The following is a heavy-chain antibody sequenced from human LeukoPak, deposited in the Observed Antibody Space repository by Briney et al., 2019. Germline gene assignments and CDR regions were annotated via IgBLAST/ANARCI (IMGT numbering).Heavy chain of an antibody. V-gene: IGHV3-30*04. CDR3: ARDLGGVAAAGTFDY. Sequence: GGSLRLSCAASGFTFSSYAMHWVRQAPGKGLQWVAVISYDGSNKYYADSVKGRFTISRDNSKNTLYLQMNSLRAEDTAVYYCARDLGGVAAAGTFDYWGQGTLVTVSS. J-gene: IGHJ4*02. D-gene: IGHD6-13*01. CDR2: ISYDGSNK. CDR1: GFTFSSYA.